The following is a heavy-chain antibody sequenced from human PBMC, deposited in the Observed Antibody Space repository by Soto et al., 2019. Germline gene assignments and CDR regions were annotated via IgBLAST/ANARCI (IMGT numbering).Heavy chain of an antibody. CDR3: VKDLPLWSGYSFSENH. CDR1: GFDFSSQV. CDR2: VSGSGGSK. D-gene: IGHD3-3*01. Sequence: EVQLFESGGGIVQPGEALRLSCVGSGFDFSSQVMSWVRQAPGKGLEWVSSVSGSGGSKHFPDFLKGRFSSSRDNSKNTLYLEMNILRVEDTAVYYCVKDLPLWSGYSFSENHWGQGTLVTVSS. J-gene: IGHJ5*02. V-gene: IGHV3-23*01.